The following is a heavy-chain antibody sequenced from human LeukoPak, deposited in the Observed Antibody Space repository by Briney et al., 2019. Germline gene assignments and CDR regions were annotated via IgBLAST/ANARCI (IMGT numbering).Heavy chain of an antibody. J-gene: IGHJ4*02. D-gene: IGHD2-8*01. CDR2: INPNSGGT. Sequence: GASVKVSCKASGYTFTDPYIHWMRQAPGQGLEWMGWINPNSGGTKYAQRFQGRVTVTRDTSTSTAYLELSGLRADDTAAYYRARVEYCTKGVCINFDLWGQGTLVTVSS. V-gene: IGHV1-2*02. CDR1: GYTFTDPY. CDR3: ARVEYCTKGVCINFDL.